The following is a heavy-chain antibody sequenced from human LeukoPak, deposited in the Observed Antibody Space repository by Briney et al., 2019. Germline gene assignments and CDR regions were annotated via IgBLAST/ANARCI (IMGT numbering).Heavy chain of an antibody. Sequence: SETLSLTCTVSGGSISSGSYYWSWIRQPAGKGLEWIGRIYTSGSTNYNPSLKSRVTISVDTSKNQFSLKLSSVTAADTAVYYCARGRTNLPFDYWGQGTLVTVS. CDR1: GGSISSGSYY. J-gene: IGHJ4*02. V-gene: IGHV4-61*02. D-gene: IGHD1-14*01. CDR2: IYTSGST. CDR3: ARGRTNLPFDY.